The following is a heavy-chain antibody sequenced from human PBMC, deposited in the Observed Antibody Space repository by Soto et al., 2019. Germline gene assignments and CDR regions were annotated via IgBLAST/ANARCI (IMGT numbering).Heavy chain of an antibody. CDR1: GGSISSYY. Sequence: SETLSLTCTVSGGSISSYYWSWIRQPPGKGLEWIGYIYYSGSTNYNPSLKSRVTISVDTSKNQFSLKLSSVTAADTAVYYCARASHGNSGYVNYYYYYMDVWGKGTTVTVSS. D-gene: IGHD5-12*01. V-gene: IGHV4-59*08. J-gene: IGHJ6*03. CDR3: ARASHGNSGYVNYYYYYMDV. CDR2: IYYSGST.